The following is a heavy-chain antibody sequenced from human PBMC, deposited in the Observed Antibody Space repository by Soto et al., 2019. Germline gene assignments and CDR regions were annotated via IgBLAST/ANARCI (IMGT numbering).Heavy chain of an antibody. J-gene: IGHJ5*02. CDR2: TYYRSKWYN. D-gene: IGHD6-19*01. CDR3: ANGIAVAGTWFWFDP. V-gene: IGHV6-1*01. Sequence: SQTLSLTCAISGDSVSSNSAAWNWIRQSPSRGLEWLGRTYYRSKWYNDYAVSVKSRITINPDTSKNQFSLQLNSVAPVDTAVYYCANGIAVAGTWFWFDPWGQGTLVTV. CDR1: GDSVSSNSAA.